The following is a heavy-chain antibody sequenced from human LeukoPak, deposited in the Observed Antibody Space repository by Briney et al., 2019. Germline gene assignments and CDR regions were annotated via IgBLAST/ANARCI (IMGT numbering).Heavy chain of an antibody. CDR2: ISGSGVST. CDR3: AKVSAPTSQYMVRQPGDYYYYYGMDV. V-gene: IGHV3-23*01. J-gene: IGHJ6*02. D-gene: IGHD3-10*01. Sequence: PGGSLRLSCAASGFTFSSYAMSWVRQAPGKGLEWVSGISGSGVSTYYADSVKGRFTISRDNSKNTLYVQMNSLRAEDTAVYYCAKVSAPTSQYMVRQPGDYYYYYGMDVWGQGTTVTVSS. CDR1: GFTFSSYA.